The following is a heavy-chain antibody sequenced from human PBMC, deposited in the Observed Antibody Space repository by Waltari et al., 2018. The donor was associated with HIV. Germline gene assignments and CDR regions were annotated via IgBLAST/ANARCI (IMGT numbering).Heavy chain of an antibody. D-gene: IGHD3-22*01. V-gene: IGHV4-59*01. CDR2: IYYRGST. J-gene: IGHJ6*02. CDR1: GGSISSYY. Sequence: QVQLQESGPGLVKPSETLSLTCTVSGGSISSYYWSWIRQPPGKGLEWIGYIYYRGSTNYNPSLKSRVTISVDTSKNQFSLKLSSVTAADTAVYYCARGHYYDSSGYYYKPHYYYYYGMDVWGQGTTVTVSS. CDR3: ARGHYYDSSGYYYKPHYYYYYGMDV.